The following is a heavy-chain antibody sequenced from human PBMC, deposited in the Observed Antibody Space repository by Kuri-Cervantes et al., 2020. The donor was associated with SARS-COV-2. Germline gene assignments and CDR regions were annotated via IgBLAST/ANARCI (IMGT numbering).Heavy chain of an antibody. V-gene: IGHV4-39*01. D-gene: IGHD6-19*01. CDR3: ARPSRLGYSSGWYGV. CDR1: GGSISSSSYY. Sequence: SETLSLTCTVSGGSISSSSYYWGWIRQPPGKGLEWIGSIYYSGSTYYNPSLKSRVTISVDTSKNQFSLKLSSVTAADTAVYYCARPSRLGYSSGWYGVWGQGTLVTVSS. J-gene: IGHJ4*02. CDR2: IYYSGST.